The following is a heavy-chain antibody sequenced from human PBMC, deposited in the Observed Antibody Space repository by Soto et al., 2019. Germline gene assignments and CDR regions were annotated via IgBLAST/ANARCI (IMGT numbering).Heavy chain of an antibody. V-gene: IGHV2-70*13. CDR2: IERDDDDK. D-gene: IGHD1-20*01. CDR1: GFSLTIPGMC. CDR3: ARSIRGPRTLNGMDV. J-gene: IGHJ6*02. Sequence: SGATLVNPTETLTLTCTFSGFSLTIPGMCVSWIRQPPGKALEWLALIERDDDDKYYSTSLKTRLTISKDTRKNQVVLTMANMDPADTGTYYCARSIRGPRTLNGMDVWGQGTTVTVSS.